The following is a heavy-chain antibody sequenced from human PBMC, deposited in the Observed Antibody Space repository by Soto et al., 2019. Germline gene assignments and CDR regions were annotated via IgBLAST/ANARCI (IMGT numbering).Heavy chain of an antibody. CDR3: AREFYDSSGYYYNAMGY. J-gene: IGHJ4*02. V-gene: IGHV3-33*01. Sequence: QVQLVESGGGVVQPGRSLRLSCAASGFTFSSYGMHWVRQAPGKGLEWVAVIWYDGSNKYYADSVKGRFTISRDNSKNTMYLQMNSLRAEDTAVYYCAREFYDSSGYYYNAMGYWGQGTLVTVSS. D-gene: IGHD3-22*01. CDR2: IWYDGSNK. CDR1: GFTFSSYG.